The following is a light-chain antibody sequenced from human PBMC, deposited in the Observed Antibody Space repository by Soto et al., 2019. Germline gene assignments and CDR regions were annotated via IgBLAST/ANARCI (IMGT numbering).Light chain of an antibody. CDR1: QSVLYSSTNKNY. CDR3: QQSYSTPRT. J-gene: IGKJ1*01. V-gene: IGKV4-1*01. CDR2: WAS. Sequence: DIVMTQSPDSLAVSLGERATINCKSSQSVLYSSTNKNYLAWYQQKPGPPPRLLIYWASARESGVPDRFSGSGSGTDFNLPISSLQDEDVAVYYCQQSYSTPRTFGQGNNVAIK.